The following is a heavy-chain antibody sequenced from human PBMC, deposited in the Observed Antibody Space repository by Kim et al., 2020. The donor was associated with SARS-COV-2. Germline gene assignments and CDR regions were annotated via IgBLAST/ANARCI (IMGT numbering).Heavy chain of an antibody. Sequence: GGTNYAQKFQGRVTMTRDTSINTAYMELSGLRSDDTAVYFWARAPLYFDYWGQGTLVTVSS. J-gene: IGHJ4*02. CDR3: ARAPLYFDY. V-gene: IGHV1-2*02. CDR2: GGT. D-gene: IGHD2-8*01.